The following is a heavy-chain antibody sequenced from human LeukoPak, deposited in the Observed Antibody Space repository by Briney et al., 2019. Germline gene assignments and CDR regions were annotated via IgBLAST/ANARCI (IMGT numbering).Heavy chain of an antibody. CDR3: AKNYDFWSGYDKTYFDY. CDR2: ISYDGSNK. D-gene: IGHD3-3*01. CDR1: GFTFSSYA. J-gene: IGHJ4*02. V-gene: IGHV3-30-3*02. Sequence: GGSLRLSCAASGFTFSSYAMHWVRQAPGKGLEWVAVISYDGSNKYYADSVKGRFTISRDNSKNTLYLQMNSLRAEDTAVYYCAKNYDFWSGYDKTYFDYWGQGTLVTVSS.